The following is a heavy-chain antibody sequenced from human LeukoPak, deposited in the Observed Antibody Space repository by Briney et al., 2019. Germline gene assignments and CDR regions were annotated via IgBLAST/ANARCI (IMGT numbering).Heavy chain of an antibody. CDR1: GYTFTSYG. D-gene: IGHD2-21*02. CDR2: ISTYNVNT. J-gene: IGHJ4*02. CDR3: ARTTIVVVTAIHYYFDY. Sequence: RASVKVSCKASGYTFTSYGISWVRQAPGQGLEWMGWISTYNVNTNYAQKLQGRVTMTTDTSTSTAYMELRSLRSDDTAVYYCARTTIVVVTAIHYYFDYWGQGTLVTVSS. V-gene: IGHV1-18*01.